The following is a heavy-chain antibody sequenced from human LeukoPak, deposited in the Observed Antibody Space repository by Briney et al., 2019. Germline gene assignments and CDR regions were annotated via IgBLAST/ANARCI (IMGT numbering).Heavy chain of an antibody. J-gene: IGHJ4*02. D-gene: IGHD6-13*01. CDR2: IVVGSGNT. CDR1: GFTFTSSA. Sequence: GTSVEVSCKASGFTFTSSAVQWVRQARGQRLEWIGWIVVGSGNTNYAQKFQERVTITRDMSTSTAYMELSSLRSEDTAVYYCAAELVRYSSSGGHWGQGTLVTVSS. V-gene: IGHV1-58*01. CDR3: AAELVRYSSSGGH.